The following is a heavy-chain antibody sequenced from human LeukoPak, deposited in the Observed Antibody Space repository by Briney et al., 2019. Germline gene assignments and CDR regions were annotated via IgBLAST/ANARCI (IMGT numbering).Heavy chain of an antibody. CDR3: ARRESTTGSDY. CDR2: INPGNSDT. V-gene: IGHV5-51*01. Sequence: GESLKISCKGSGYGFTTCWIGWVRQMPGKGLEWMGVINPGNSDTRYSPSFQGQVTISADKSITTAYLQWSSLTASDTAIYYCARRESTTGSDYWGQGTLVTVSS. J-gene: IGHJ4*02. CDR1: GYGFTTCW. D-gene: IGHD1-1*01.